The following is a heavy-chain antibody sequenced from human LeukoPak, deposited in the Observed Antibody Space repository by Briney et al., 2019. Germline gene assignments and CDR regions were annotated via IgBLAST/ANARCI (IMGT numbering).Heavy chain of an antibody. CDR3: ARGRVRSSIGWYSQD. V-gene: IGHV4-34*01. D-gene: IGHD6-25*01. CDR1: GGSFSGYY. J-gene: IGHJ1*01. CDR2: INHSGGT. Sequence: SETLSLTCAVYGGSFSGYYWSWTRQAPGKGLEWIGEINHSGGTNYNPSLKSRVTISIDTSKNQFSLKVISVTAADTAVYYCARGRVRSSIGWYSQDWDQGTLVTVSS.